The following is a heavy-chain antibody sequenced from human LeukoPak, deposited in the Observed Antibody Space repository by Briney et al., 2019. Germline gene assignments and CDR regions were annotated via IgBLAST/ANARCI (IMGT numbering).Heavy chain of an antibody. J-gene: IGHJ5*02. CDR2: ISYDGSNK. CDR3: ARVQKMQYQLLLADWFDP. Sequence: GGSLRLSCAASGFTFSSYGMHWVRQAPGKGLEWVAVISYDGSNKYYADSVKGRFTISRDNSKNTLYLQMNSLRAEDTAVYYCARVQKMQYQLLLADWFDPWGQGTLVTVSS. CDR1: GFTFSSYG. V-gene: IGHV3-30*03. D-gene: IGHD2-2*01.